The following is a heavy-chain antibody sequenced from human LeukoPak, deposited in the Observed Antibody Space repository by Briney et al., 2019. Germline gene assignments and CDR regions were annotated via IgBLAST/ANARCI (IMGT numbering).Heavy chain of an antibody. D-gene: IGHD1-1*01. Sequence: GGSLRLSCAASGLTVSSNYMSWVRQAPGKGLEWVSIIYSGGSTYYADSVKGRFTISRDNSKNTLYLQMNSLRAEDTAVYYCAREYVHTYFDLWGRGTLVTVSS. CDR2: IYSGGST. J-gene: IGHJ2*01. V-gene: IGHV3-66*01. CDR3: AREYVHTYFDL. CDR1: GLTVSSNY.